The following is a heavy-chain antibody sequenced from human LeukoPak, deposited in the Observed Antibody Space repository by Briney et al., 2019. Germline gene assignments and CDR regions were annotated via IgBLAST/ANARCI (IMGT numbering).Heavy chain of an antibody. V-gene: IGHV3-21*01. CDR3: AKDLCSTVVTPLCWYFDL. Sequence: GGSLRLSCAASGFTFSSYSMNWVRQAPGKGLEWVSYISSSSSYIYYADSVKGRFTISRDNSKNTLYLQMNSLRAEDTAVYYCAKDLCSTVVTPLCWYFDLWGRGTLVTV. CDR1: GFTFSSYS. D-gene: IGHD4-23*01. CDR2: ISSSSSYI. J-gene: IGHJ2*01.